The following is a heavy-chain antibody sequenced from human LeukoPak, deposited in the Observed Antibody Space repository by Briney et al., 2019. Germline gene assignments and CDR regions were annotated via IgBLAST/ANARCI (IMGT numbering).Heavy chain of an antibody. V-gene: IGHV4-34*01. CDR3: ARGRPILLWFGELFQN. CDR2: INHSGST. CDR1: GGSFSGYY. J-gene: IGHJ1*01. Sequence: SETLSLTCAVYGGSFSGYYWSWIRQPPGKWLEWIGEINHSGSTNYNPSLKSRVTVSVDTSKNQFSLKLSSVTAADTAVYYCARGRPILLWFGELFQNWGQGTLVTVSS. D-gene: IGHD3-10*01.